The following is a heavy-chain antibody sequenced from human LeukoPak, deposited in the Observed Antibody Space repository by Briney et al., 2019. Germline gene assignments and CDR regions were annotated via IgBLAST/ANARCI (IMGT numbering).Heavy chain of an antibody. CDR2: IRYDGSNK. CDR3: AKERAGYYLDY. J-gene: IGHJ4*02. CDR1: GFTFSSYG. V-gene: IGHV3-30*02. Sequence: PGGSLRLSCAASGFTFSSYGMHWVRQAPGKGLEWVAFIRYDGSNKYYADSVKGRFTISRDNSKNTLNLQMNSLRAEDTAVYYCAKERAGYYLDYWGQGTLVTVSS. D-gene: IGHD3-9*01.